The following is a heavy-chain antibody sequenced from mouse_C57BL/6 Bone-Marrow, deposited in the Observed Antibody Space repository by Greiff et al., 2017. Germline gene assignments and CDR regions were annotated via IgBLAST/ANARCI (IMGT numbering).Heavy chain of an antibody. CDR2: IDPETGGT. V-gene: IGHV1-15*01. J-gene: IGHJ3*01. D-gene: IGHD3-3*01. CDR3: TRGDGGLAY. CDR1: GYTFTDYE. Sequence: VQLQQSGAELVRPGASVTLSCKASGYTFTDYEMHWVKLTPVPGLEWIGAIDPETGGTAYNQKFKGKAILPADKASSTAYMELRSLTSVDSAVYYCTRGDGGLAYWGQGTLVTVSA.